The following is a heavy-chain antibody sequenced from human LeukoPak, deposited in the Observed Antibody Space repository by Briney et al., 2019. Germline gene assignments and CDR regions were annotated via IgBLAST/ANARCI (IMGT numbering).Heavy chain of an antibody. CDR2: IRYDGSNK. D-gene: IGHD2-21*02. CDR1: GFTFSDYY. Sequence: GSLRLSCAASGFTFSDYYMSWIRQAPGKGLEWVAFIRYDGSNKYYADSVKGRFTISRDNSKNTLYLQMNSLRAEDTAVYYCAKSGGDLAYCGGDCYSISYYFDYWGQGTLVTVSS. J-gene: IGHJ4*02. V-gene: IGHV3-30*02. CDR3: AKSGGDLAYCGGDCYSISYYFDY.